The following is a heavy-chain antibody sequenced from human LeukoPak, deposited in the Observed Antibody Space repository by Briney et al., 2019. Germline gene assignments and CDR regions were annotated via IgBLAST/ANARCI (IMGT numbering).Heavy chain of an antibody. V-gene: IGHV1-2*02. D-gene: IGHD2-8*01. CDR2: INPNSGGT. CDR3: ARLPREYCTNGVCYTGLVDY. CDR1: GYTFTGYY. J-gene: IGHJ4*02. Sequence: ASVKVSCKASGYTFTGYYMHWVRQAPGQGLEWMGWINPNSGGTNYAQKFQGRVTMTRDTSISTAYMELRSLRSDDTAVYYCARLPREYCTNGVCYTGLVDYWGQGTLVTVSS.